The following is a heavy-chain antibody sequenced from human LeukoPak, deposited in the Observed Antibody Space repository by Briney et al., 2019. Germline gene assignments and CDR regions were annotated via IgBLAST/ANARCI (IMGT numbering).Heavy chain of an antibody. D-gene: IGHD6-13*01. J-gene: IGHJ5*02. Sequence: SETLSLTCTVSGGSISSGGYYWSWIRQHPGKGLEWIGSIYYSGSTYYNPSLKSRVTISVDTSKNQFSLKLSSVTAADTAVYYCASTTGQLAKNWFDPWGQGTLVTVSS. CDR1: GGSISSGGYY. CDR3: ASTTGQLAKNWFDP. CDR2: IYYSGST. V-gene: IGHV4-39*07.